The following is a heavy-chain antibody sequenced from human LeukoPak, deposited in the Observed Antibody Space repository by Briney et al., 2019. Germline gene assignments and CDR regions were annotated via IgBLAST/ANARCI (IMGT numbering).Heavy chain of an antibody. V-gene: IGHV3-73*01. CDR3: IRGAASGSYYGLDV. CDR2: IRSKANNYAT. CDR1: GFTFSGST. Sequence: GGSLRLSCAASGFTFSGSTIHWVRQASGEGLEWVGRIRSKANNYATAYATSVKGRFTLSRDDSNNTAYLQMNSLKTEDTAVYFCIRGAASGSYYGLDVWGQGATVTVSS. J-gene: IGHJ6*02. D-gene: IGHD1-26*01.